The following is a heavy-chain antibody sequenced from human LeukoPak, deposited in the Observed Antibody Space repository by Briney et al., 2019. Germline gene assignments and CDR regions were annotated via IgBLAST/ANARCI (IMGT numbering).Heavy chain of an antibody. D-gene: IGHD4-17*01. CDR3: AKEASDYGDYRHDF. V-gene: IGHV3-23*01. CDR2: MSGSGGST. Sequence: PGGSLRLSCAASGFTFSSYAMSWVRQAPGQGLEWISTMSGSGGSTYYADSVKGRFTISRDNSKNTLYLQMDSLRAEDTAVYYCAKEASDYGDYRHDFWGQGTLVTVSS. J-gene: IGHJ4*02. CDR1: GFTFSSYA.